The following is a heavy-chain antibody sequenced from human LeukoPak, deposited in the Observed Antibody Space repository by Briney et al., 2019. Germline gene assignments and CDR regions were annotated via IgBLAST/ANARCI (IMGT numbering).Heavy chain of an antibody. V-gene: IGHV1-24*01. CDR2: FDPEDGET. CDR1: GYTLTELS. D-gene: IGHD6-13*01. CDR3: ATALAAAGSFDY. J-gene: IGHJ4*02. Sequence: GASLKVSCKVSGYTLTELSMHWVLQAPGKGLEWMGGFDPEDGETIYAQKFQGRVTMTEDTSTDTAYMELSSLRSEDTAVYYCATALAAAGSFDYWGQGTLVTVSS.